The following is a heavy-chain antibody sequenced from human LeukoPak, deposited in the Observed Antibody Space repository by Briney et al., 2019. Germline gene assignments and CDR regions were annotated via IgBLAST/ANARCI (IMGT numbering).Heavy chain of an antibody. V-gene: IGHV4-34*01. J-gene: IGHJ6*03. CDR2: INHSGST. CDR3: ARGRAAAAAAKRNYMDV. CDR1: GGSFSGYY. Sequence: SETLSLTCAVYGGSFSGYYWSWIRQPPGKGLEWIGEINHSGSTNYNPSLKSRVTISVDTSKNQLSLKLSSVTAADTAVYYCARGRAAAAAAKRNYMDVWGKGTTVTVSS. D-gene: IGHD6-13*01.